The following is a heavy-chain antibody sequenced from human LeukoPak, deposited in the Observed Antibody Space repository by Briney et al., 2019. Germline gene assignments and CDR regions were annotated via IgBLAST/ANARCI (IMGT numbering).Heavy chain of an antibody. D-gene: IGHD6-19*01. Sequence: GEFLKISCKGSGYSFSSYWIGWVRQMPGKGLEWMGIIYPGDSDTRYSPSFQGQVTISADKSISTAYLQWSSLKASDTAMYYCALIAVEWWFDPWGQGTLVTVSS. CDR2: IYPGDSDT. CDR1: GYSFSSYW. J-gene: IGHJ5*02. V-gene: IGHV5-51*01. CDR3: ALIAVEWWFDP.